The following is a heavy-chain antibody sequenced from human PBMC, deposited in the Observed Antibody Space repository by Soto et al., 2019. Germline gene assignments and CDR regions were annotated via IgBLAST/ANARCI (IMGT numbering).Heavy chain of an antibody. Sequence: GGSLRLSCAASGFTFSASAMHWVRQASGKGLEWVGRIRSKANSYATAYAASVKGRFTISRDDSKNTAYLQMNSLETEDTAVYYCTRPGYSSGWYDYWGQGTLVTVSS. J-gene: IGHJ4*02. V-gene: IGHV3-73*01. D-gene: IGHD6-19*01. CDR1: GFTFSASA. CDR2: IRSKANSYAT. CDR3: TRPGYSSGWYDY.